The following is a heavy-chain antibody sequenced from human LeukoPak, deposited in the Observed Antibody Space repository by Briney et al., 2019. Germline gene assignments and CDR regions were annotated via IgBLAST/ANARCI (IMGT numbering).Heavy chain of an antibody. CDR3: AKVGHHVACLVGWAFDT. V-gene: IGHV3-30*02. CDR2: IRYDGSNK. D-gene: IGHD6-19*01. J-gene: IGHJ3*02. Sequence: GGSLRLSCAASGLTFSSYGMHWVRQAPGKGLEWVAFIRYDGSNKYYADSVKGRFTISRDNSKNTLYLQMNSLRAEDTAVYYCAKVGHHVACLVGWAFDTWGQGTMVTVSS. CDR1: GLTFSSYG.